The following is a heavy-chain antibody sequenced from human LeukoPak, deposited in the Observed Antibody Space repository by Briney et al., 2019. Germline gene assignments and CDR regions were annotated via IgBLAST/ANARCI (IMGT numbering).Heavy chain of an antibody. J-gene: IGHJ4*02. CDR1: GESFNGYF. CDR2: INNSGST. D-gene: IGHD2-15*01. CDR3: ARRPAATIDY. Sequence: PSETLSFTCAVYGESFNGYFWSWIRQPPGKGLEWIGEINNSGSTNYNPSLKSRVTLSVDTSKNQFSLKLNSVTAADTALYYCARRPAATIDYWSQGTLVTVSA. V-gene: IGHV4-34*01.